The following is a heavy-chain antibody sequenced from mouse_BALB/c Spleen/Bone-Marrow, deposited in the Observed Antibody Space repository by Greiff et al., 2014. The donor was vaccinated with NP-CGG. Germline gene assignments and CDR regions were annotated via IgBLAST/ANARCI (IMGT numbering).Heavy chain of an antibody. CDR2: IFPGDSTT. Sequence: QVQLKESGVELVKPGASVKLSCKASGNTFTSYDISWVRQRPEQGLEWIGWIFPGDSTTKYNEKFKGKATLTTDKSSSTVHMQLSRLTSEDSAVYFCVRSRLRDWYFDVWGAGTTVTISS. D-gene: IGHD1-2*01. CDR1: GNTFTSYD. J-gene: IGHJ1*01. CDR3: VRSRLRDWYFDV. V-gene: IGHV1S56*01.